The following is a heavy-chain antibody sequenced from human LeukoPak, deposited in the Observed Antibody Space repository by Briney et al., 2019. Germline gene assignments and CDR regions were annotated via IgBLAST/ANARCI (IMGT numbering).Heavy chain of an antibody. CDR1: GFTFSSYW. J-gene: IGHJ3*02. Sequence: GGSLRLSCAASGFTFSSYWMHWVRQAPGKGLVWVSRINSDGSSTSYADSVKGRFTISRDNAKNSLYLQMNSLRAEDTAVYYCARDPYGSGSYYKDAFDIWGQGTMVTVSS. D-gene: IGHD3-10*01. CDR3: ARDPYGSGSYYKDAFDI. CDR2: INSDGSST. V-gene: IGHV3-74*01.